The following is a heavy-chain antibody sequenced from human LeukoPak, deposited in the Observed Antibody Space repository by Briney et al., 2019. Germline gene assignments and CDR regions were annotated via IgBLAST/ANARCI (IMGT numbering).Heavy chain of an antibody. CDR3: AREGGSDYYDSSGYMNSFDI. CDR1: GGTFSSYA. J-gene: IGHJ3*02. D-gene: IGHD3-22*01. V-gene: IGHV1-69*06. CDR2: IIPIFGTA. Sequence: SVKVSCTASGGTFSSYAISWVRQAPGQGLEWMGGIIPIFGTANYAQKFQGRVTITADKSTSTAYMKLSSLRSEDTAVYYCAREGGSDYYDSSGYMNSFDIWGQGTMVTVSS.